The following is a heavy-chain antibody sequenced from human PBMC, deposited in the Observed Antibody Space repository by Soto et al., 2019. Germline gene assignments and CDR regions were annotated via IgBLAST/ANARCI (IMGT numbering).Heavy chain of an antibody. J-gene: IGHJ5*02. V-gene: IGHV3-30-3*01. Sequence: PGGSLRLSCAASGFTFSSYAMHWVRQAPGKGLEWVAVISYDGSNKYYADSVKGRFTISRDNSKNTLYLQMNSLRAEDTAVYYCARDSLYSSSWYGGWFDPWGQGTLVTVSS. CDR3: ARDSLYSSSWYGGWFDP. D-gene: IGHD6-13*01. CDR1: GFTFSSYA. CDR2: ISYDGSNK.